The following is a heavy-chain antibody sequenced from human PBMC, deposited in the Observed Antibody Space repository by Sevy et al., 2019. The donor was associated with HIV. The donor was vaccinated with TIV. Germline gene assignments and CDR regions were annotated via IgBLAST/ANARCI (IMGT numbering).Heavy chain of an antibody. V-gene: IGHV3-48*03. CDR2: ISSSGSTI. CDR3: ARELRYDLNYYYYYGMDV. D-gene: IGHD5-12*01. J-gene: IGHJ6*02. Sequence: GGSLRLSCAASGFTFSSYEMNWVRQAPGKGLEWVSYISSSGSTIYYADSVKGRFTISRDNAKNSLYLQMNSLRAEDTAVYYCARELRYDLNYYYYYGMDVWGQGTTVTVSS. CDR1: GFTFSSYE.